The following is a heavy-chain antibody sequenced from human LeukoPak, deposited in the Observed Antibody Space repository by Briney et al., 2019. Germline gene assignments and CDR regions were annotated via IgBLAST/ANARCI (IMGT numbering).Heavy chain of an antibody. Sequence: SETLSLTCTASGGSISSYYWSWIRQPPGKGLEWIGYIYYSGSTNYNPSLKSRVTISVDTSKNQFSLKLSSVTAADTAVYYCARLTDSSARGYFQHWGQGTLVTVSS. CDR3: ARLTDSSARGYFQH. D-gene: IGHD3-22*01. CDR1: GGSISSYY. CDR2: IYYSGST. V-gene: IGHV4-59*08. J-gene: IGHJ1*01.